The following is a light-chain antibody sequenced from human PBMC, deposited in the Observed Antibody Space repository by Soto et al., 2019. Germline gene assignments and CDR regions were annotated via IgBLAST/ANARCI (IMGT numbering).Light chain of an antibody. CDR1: SSDVGGYNY. J-gene: IGLJ2*01. V-gene: IGLV2-14*01. CDR3: SSYTSSSTFS. Sequence: QSVLTQPASVSGSPGQSITISCTGTSSDVGGYNYVSWYQQHPGKAPKLMIYDVSNRPSGVSNRFSGSKSGNTASLTIPGLQAEDEADYYCSSYTSSSTFSFGGGTKLTVL. CDR2: DVS.